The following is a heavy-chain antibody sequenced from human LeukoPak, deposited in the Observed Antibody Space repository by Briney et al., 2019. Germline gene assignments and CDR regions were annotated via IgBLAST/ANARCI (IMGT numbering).Heavy chain of an antibody. V-gene: IGHV3-23*01. CDR1: GGSISSYY. CDR3: AKVSSSGRYFFDY. Sequence: ETLSLTCTVSGGSISSYYWSWVRQAPGKGLEWVSAISGSGGSTYYADSVKGRFTISRDNSKNTLYLQMNSLRAEDTAVYYCAKVSSSGRYFFDYWGQGTLVTVSS. CDR2: ISGSGGST. D-gene: IGHD3-3*01. J-gene: IGHJ4*02.